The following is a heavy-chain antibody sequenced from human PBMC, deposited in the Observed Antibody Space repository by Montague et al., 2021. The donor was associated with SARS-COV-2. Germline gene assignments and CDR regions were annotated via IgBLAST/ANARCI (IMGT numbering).Heavy chain of an antibody. CDR3: ARLGDYYGSRRGAFDI. CDR1: GGSISSSSYY. D-gene: IGHD3-22*01. J-gene: IGHJ3*02. V-gene: IGHV4-39*01. CDR2: IYYSGST. Sequence: SETLSLTCTVSGGSISSSSYYWGWIRQPPGKGLEWIGSIYYSGSTYYNPSLKSRVTISVDTPKNQFSLKLSSVTAADTAVYYCARLGDYYGSRRGAFDIWGQGTMVTVSS.